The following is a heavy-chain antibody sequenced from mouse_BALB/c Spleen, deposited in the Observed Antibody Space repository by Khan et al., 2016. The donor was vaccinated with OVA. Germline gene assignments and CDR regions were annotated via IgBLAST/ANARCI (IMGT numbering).Heavy chain of an antibody. CDR1: GYTLTNYG. D-gene: IGHD2-1*01. V-gene: IGHV9-3-1*01. J-gene: IGHJ3*01. Sequence: QIQLVQSGPELKKPGETVKISCKASGYTLTNYGMNWVKQAPGKGLKWMGWINTYTGEATYADDFMGRFAFSLETSASTAYLQINNLKNEDTATYFCSRSNGNYWFAYWGQGTLVTVSA. CDR2: INTYTGEA. CDR3: SRSNGNYWFAY.